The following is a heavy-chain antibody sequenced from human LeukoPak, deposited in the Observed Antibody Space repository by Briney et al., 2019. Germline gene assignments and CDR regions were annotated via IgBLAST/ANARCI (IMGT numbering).Heavy chain of an antibody. V-gene: IGHV3-15*01. CDR2: IKSKTDGGTT. J-gene: IGHJ5*02. Sequence: PGGSLRLSCGASGFTFSNAWMSWVRQAPGKGLEWVGRIKSKTDGGTTDYAAPVKGRFTISRDDSKNTLYLQMNSLKTEDTAVYYCTTLHFWSGYYTFYNWFDPWGQGTLVTVSS. D-gene: IGHD3-3*02. CDR1: GFTFSNAW. CDR3: TTLHFWSGYYTFYNWFDP.